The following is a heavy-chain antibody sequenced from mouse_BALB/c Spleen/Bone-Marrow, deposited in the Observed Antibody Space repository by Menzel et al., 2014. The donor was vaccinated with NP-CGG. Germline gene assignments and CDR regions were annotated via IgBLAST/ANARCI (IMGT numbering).Heavy chain of an antibody. J-gene: IGHJ4*01. CDR2: ISNGGNYT. CDR1: GFTFSSYG. D-gene: IGHD1-1*02. V-gene: IGHV5-9-3*01. Sequence: EVQVVESGGGLVKPGGSLKLSCAASGFTFSSYGVSWVRQTPEERLEWVATISNGGNYTYYPDSAKGRFTISRDNAKNTLYLQMSSLRSEDTAMYYCTRQRGDYAMDYWGQGTSVTVSS. CDR3: TRQRGDYAMDY.